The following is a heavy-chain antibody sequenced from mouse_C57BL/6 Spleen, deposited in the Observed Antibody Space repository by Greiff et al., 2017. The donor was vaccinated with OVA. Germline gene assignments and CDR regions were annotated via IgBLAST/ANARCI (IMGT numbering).Heavy chain of an antibody. J-gene: IGHJ4*01. CDR3: AREGIYYGYDGLAMDY. CDR1: GYTFTSYW. CDR2: INPSNGGT. V-gene: IGHV1-53*01. Sequence: QVQLQQSGTELVKPGASVKLSCKASGYTFTSYWMHWVKQRPGQGLEWIGNINPSNGGTNYNEKFKSKATLTVDKSSSTAYMQLSSLTSEDSAVYYCAREGIYYGYDGLAMDYWGQGTSVTVSS. D-gene: IGHD2-2*01.